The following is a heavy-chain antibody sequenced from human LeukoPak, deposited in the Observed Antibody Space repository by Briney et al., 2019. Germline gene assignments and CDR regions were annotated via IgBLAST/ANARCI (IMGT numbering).Heavy chain of an antibody. D-gene: IGHD3-22*01. Sequence: ASVKVSCKASGGTFSSYAISWVRRAPGQGLEWMGGIIPIFGTANYAQKFQGRVTITADEFTSTAYMELSSLRSEDTAVYYCARSFGPKADDSSGYHLNWGQGTLVTVSS. J-gene: IGHJ4*02. CDR3: ARSFGPKADDSSGYHLN. CDR1: GGTFSSYA. V-gene: IGHV1-69*13. CDR2: IIPIFGTA.